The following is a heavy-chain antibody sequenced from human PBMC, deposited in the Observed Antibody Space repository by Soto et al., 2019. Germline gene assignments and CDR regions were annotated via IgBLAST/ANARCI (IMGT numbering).Heavy chain of an antibody. D-gene: IGHD1-26*01. CDR3: ASRLPEDFYYGVFDY. Sequence: VQLAQSGGGLVQPGGSLRLSCAASGFTFSSYWMSWVRQSPGKGLEWVANIKKDGSEKYYVDSVKGRFTVSRDNAKKSLYLQMDSLRVEDTYVYYCASRLPEDFYYGVFDYWGQGNLVTVSS. V-gene: IGHV3-7*03. J-gene: IGHJ4*02. CDR2: IKKDGSEK. CDR1: GFTFSSYW.